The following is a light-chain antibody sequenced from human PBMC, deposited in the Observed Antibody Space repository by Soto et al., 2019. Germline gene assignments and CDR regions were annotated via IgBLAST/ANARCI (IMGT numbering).Light chain of an antibody. J-gene: IGKJ2*01. Sequence: EIVLTQSPGTLSLSPGERATLSCRASQSVSSSYLAWYQQKPGQAPRLLIYGASSRATGIPDRFSGSGSGTDFTLTISRLEPEDFAVYYCQQYGSSPRYTFGKGTTLEIK. V-gene: IGKV3-20*01. CDR3: QQYGSSPRYT. CDR2: GAS. CDR1: QSVSSSY.